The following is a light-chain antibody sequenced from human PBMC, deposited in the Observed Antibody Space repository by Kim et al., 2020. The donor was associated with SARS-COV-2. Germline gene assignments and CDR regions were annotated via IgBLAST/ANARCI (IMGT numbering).Light chain of an antibody. V-gene: IGKV3-20*01. Sequence: CPGERAPRSCRASQSVSSSYLAWYQQKPGQAPRLLIYGASSRATGIPDRFSGSGSGTDFTLTISRLEPEDFAVYYCQQYGSSPWTFGQGTKVDIK. J-gene: IGKJ1*01. CDR2: GAS. CDR1: QSVSSSY. CDR3: QQYGSSPWT.